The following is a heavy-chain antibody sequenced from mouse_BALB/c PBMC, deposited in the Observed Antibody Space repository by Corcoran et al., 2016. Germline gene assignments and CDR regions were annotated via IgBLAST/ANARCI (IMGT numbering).Heavy chain of an antibody. J-gene: IGHJ3*01. CDR2: IYWDDDK. Sequence: QVTLKESGPGILQPSQTLSLTCSFSGFSLSTSGMGVSWIRQPSGKGLEWLAHIYWDDDKRYNPSLKSRLTISKDTSRNQVFLKITSVDTADTATYYCARREYGNYPFAYWGQGTLVTVSA. CDR1: GFSLSTSGMG. CDR3: ARREYGNYPFAY. D-gene: IGHD2-10*02. V-gene: IGHV8-12*01.